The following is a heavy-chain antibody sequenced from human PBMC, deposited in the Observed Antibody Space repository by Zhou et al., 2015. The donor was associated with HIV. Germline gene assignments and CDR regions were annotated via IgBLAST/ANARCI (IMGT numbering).Heavy chain of an antibody. CDR2: IIPMFQMT. Sequence: QVHLVQSGAEVKKPGSSVKVSCKSSEGTFNNYAISWVRQAPGQGLEWMGGIIPMFQMTNYAQKFQGRVTINADKSTGIAYMELRGLESEDTAVYYCARRGKTTVTTGSGWYFDLWGRGTLVTVSS. CDR3: ARRGKTTVTTGSGWYFDL. V-gene: IGHV1-69*14. D-gene: IGHD4-17*01. J-gene: IGHJ2*01. CDR1: EGTFNNYA.